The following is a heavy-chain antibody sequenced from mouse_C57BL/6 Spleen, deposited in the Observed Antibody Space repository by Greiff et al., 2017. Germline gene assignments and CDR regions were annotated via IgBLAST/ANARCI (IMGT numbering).Heavy chain of an antibody. CDR3: AREAQATFYYYAMDY. CDR1: GYSITSGYY. V-gene: IGHV3-6*01. CDR2: ISYDGSN. D-gene: IGHD3-2*02. Sequence: EVKLQESGPGLVKPSQSLSLTCSVTGYSITSGYYWNWIRQFPGNKLEWMGYISYDGSNNYNPSLKNRISITRDTSKNQFFLKLNSVTTEDTATYYCAREAQATFYYYAMDYWGQGTSVTVSS. J-gene: IGHJ4*01.